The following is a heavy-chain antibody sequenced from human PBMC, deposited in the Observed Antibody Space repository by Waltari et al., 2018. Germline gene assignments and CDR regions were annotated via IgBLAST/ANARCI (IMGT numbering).Heavy chain of an antibody. J-gene: IGHJ6*01. V-gene: IGHV4-34*02. Sequence: QVHLQQWGAGLLKPSETLSLTCGVYGGPLSGHYWSWIRQSPGRGLEWIGEVSHRGNPTYNPSLSGRATRSVDTSRSQVSLKLHSVTAADTAVYYCAKTLLLSLYALDVWGQGTTVIVSS. CDR1: GGPLSGHY. CDR2: VSHRGNP. D-gene: IGHD1-26*01. CDR3: AKTLLLSLYALDV.